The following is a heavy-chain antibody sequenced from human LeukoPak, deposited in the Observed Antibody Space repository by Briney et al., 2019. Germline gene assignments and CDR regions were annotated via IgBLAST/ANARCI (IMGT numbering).Heavy chain of an antibody. V-gene: IGHV3-23*01. CDR2: ISGSGGST. D-gene: IGHD6-13*01. Sequence: PGGSLRLSCATSGFTFGSYAMTWVRQAPGKGLEWVSAISGSGGSTYYADSVKGRFTISRDNSKNTLYLQMNSLRAEDTAVYYCAKVCTGIAAAAFFDYWGQGTLVTVSS. CDR3: AKVCTGIAAAAFFDY. CDR1: GFTFGSYA. J-gene: IGHJ4*02.